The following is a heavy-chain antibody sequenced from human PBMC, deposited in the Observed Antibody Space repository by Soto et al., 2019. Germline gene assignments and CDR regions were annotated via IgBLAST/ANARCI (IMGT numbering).Heavy chain of an antibody. CDR3: ARLSXSWQSWFDP. D-gene: IGHD6-13*01. CDR2: IYYSGNT. J-gene: IGHJ5*02. V-gene: IGHV4-31*03. Sequence: QVQLQESGPGLVKPSQTLSLTCIVSGGSISSNDFYWSWIRQHPGKGLEWIGYIYYSGNTYYNPSLKSRVTILVDTSKNQFARKVSSVTAADTAVYYCARLSXSWQSWFDPWGQGTLVTVSS. CDR1: GGSISSNDFY.